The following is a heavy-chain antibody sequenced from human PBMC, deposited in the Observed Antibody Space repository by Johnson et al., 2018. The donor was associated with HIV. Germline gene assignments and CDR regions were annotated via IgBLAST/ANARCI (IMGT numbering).Heavy chain of an antibody. D-gene: IGHD6-6*01. CDR2: IRQDGNER. CDR1: GFNFSTYW. Sequence: VQLVESGGALVQPGGSLRLSCAASGFNFSTYWMSWVRQAPGKGLEWVANIRQDGNERNYVDSVKGRFTISRDNSKNTLYLQMNSLRAEDTAVYYCASLSSSGAFDIWCQGTMVTVSS. J-gene: IGHJ3*02. V-gene: IGHV3-7*01. CDR3: ASLSSSGAFDI.